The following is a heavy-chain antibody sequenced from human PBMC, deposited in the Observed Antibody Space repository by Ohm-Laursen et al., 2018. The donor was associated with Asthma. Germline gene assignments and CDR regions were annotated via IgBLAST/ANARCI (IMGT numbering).Heavy chain of an antibody. CDR1: GYTFSRYS. D-gene: IGHD6-13*01. V-gene: IGHV3-21*04. Sequence: SLRLSCAASGYTFSRYSIHWVRQVPGKGLEWVASISTASTFIYYADSVRGRFTTSRDNAKNSLYLQMNSLRADDTAVYYCGRVYSSSWDPRGQGTLVTVSS. CDR3: GRVYSSSWDP. J-gene: IGHJ5*02. CDR2: ISTASTFI.